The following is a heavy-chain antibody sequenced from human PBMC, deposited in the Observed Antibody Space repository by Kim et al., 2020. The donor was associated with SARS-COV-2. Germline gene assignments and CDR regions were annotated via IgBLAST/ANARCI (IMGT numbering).Heavy chain of an antibody. J-gene: IGHJ4*02. Sequence: GGSLRVSCAASGFTFSDSYMNWIRQAPGKGLEWVSFISPSGDTIFYSDSVKGRFTISRDNAKNSLYLQMNSLRVEDTAIYYCAKAGHVEFWGQGTLLTVSS. CDR1: GFTFSDSY. CDR3: AKAGHVEF. CDR2: ISPSGDTI. V-gene: IGHV3-11*01.